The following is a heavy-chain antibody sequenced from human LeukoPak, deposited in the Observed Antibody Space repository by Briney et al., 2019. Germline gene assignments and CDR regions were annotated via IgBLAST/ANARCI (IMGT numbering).Heavy chain of an antibody. V-gene: IGHV4-4*07. CDR2: IYTSGRT. J-gene: IGHJ6*03. D-gene: IGHD3-9*01. Sequence: KSSETLSLTCTVSGASISSYYWSWIRHPARKGLEWIGRIYTSGRTNYNPSLKSRVTMSVDTSKNQFSLKLSSVTAADTAVYYCARGKKTYYDILTGYFNYYYYYMDVWGKGTTVTISS. CDR3: ARGKKTYYDILTGYFNYYYYYMDV. CDR1: GASISSYY.